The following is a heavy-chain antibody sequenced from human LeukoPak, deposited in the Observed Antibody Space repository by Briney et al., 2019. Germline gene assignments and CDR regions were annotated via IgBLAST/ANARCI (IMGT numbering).Heavy chain of an antibody. J-gene: IGHJ4*02. Sequence: SETLSLTCTVSGGSISSYYWSWIRQPPGNGLEWIGYIYYSGSTNYNPSLKSRVTISVDTSKNQFSLKLSSVTAADTAVYYCARQKSGWSFDYWGQGTLVTVSS. CDR1: GGSISSYY. V-gene: IGHV4-59*08. CDR3: ARQKSGWSFDY. D-gene: IGHD6-19*01. CDR2: IYYSGST.